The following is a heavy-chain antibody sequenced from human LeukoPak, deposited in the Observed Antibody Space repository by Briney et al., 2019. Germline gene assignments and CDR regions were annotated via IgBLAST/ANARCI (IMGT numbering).Heavy chain of an antibody. Sequence: GESLKISCKGSGYSFTSYWIGWVRQMPGKGLEWMGIIYPGDSDTRYSPSFQGQVTISADKSISTAYLQWSSLKASDTAMYYCARTSTFDGEYYYGMDVWGQGTTVTVSS. V-gene: IGHV5-51*01. J-gene: IGHJ6*02. CDR2: IYPGDSDT. D-gene: IGHD3-10*01. CDR3: ARTSTFDGEYYYGMDV. CDR1: GYSFTSYW.